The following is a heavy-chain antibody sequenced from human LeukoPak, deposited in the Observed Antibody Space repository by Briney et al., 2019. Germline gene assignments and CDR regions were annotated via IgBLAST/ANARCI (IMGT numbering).Heavy chain of an antibody. CDR3: ARSPRERYYYYYMDV. CDR1: GFTVSSNY. Sequence: GGSLRLSCAASGFTVSSNYMSWVRQAPGKGLEWVSVIYSGGSTYYADSVKGRFTISRDNSKNTLYLQMNSLRAEDTAVYYCARSPRERYYYYYMDVWGKGTTVTISS. D-gene: IGHD1-1*01. J-gene: IGHJ6*03. V-gene: IGHV3-66*01. CDR2: IYSGGST.